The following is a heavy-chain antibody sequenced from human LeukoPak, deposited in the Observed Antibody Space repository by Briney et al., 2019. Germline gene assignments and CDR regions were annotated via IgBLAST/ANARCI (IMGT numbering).Heavy chain of an antibody. Sequence: ASVKVSCKASGYTFTSYYMHWVRQAPGQGLEWMGWISAYNGNTNYAQKFQGRVTMTRDTSTSTVYMELSSLRSEDTAVYYCARAYSGYDNGLWDYWGQGTLVTVSS. V-gene: IGHV1-46*01. CDR3: ARAYSGYDNGLWDY. J-gene: IGHJ4*02. D-gene: IGHD5-12*01. CDR1: GYTFTSYY. CDR2: ISAYNGNT.